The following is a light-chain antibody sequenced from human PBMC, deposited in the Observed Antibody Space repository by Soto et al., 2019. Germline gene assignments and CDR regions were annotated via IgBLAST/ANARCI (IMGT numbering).Light chain of an antibody. CDR2: DAS. V-gene: IGKV1-5*01. CDR1: QSISSW. J-gene: IGKJ1*01. Sequence: DIKMTQSPSTLSASVGARVTITCRASQSISSWLAWYQQKPGKAPKLLIYDASSLESGVPSRFSGSGSGTEFTLTISSLQPDDVATYYCQQYNSYSQTFGQGTKVDIK. CDR3: QQYNSYSQT.